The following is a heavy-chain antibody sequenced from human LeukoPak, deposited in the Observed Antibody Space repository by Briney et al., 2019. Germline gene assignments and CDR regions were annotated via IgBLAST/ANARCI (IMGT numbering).Heavy chain of an antibody. J-gene: IGHJ4*02. CDR2: ISWNNGSI. CDR1: GFTFDDYA. CDR3: AKVQSSSGWCYFDY. D-gene: IGHD6-19*01. Sequence: PGRSLRLSCAASGFTFDDYAMHWVRQAPGKGLEWVSGISWNNGSIGYADSVKGRFTISRDNAKNSLYLQMNSLRTEDTALYYCAKVQSSSGWCYFDYWGQGTLVTVSS. V-gene: IGHV3-9*01.